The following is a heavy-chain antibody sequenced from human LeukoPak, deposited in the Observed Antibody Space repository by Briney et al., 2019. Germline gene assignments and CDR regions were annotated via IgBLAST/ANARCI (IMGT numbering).Heavy chain of an antibody. V-gene: IGHV4-59*01. CDR3: AGAAGYSSGRFDY. J-gene: IGHJ4*02. D-gene: IGHD6-19*01. Sequence: SETLSLTCTVSGGSISSSYWRCLRQPPGKGLEWIGYVYNSGSTNFNPSLKSRVTISVDTSKNKFSLNLSSVTAADTAVYYCAGAAGYSSGRFDYWGQGTLVSVSS. CDR1: GGSISSSY. CDR2: VYNSGST.